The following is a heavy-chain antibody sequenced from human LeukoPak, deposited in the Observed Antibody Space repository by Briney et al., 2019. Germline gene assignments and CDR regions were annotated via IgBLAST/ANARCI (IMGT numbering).Heavy chain of an antibody. CDR2: ISWNSGSI. V-gene: IGHV3-9*01. J-gene: IGHJ4*02. CDR1: GFIVNDHA. D-gene: IGHD3-10*01. CDR3: AKDIFTMVRGVVDY. Sequence: PGRSLRLSCVASGFIVNDHAMHWVRQAPGKGLEWVSGISWNSGSIGYADSVKGRFTISRDNAKNSLYLQMNSLRAEDTALYYCAKDIFTMVRGVVDYWGQGTLVTVSS.